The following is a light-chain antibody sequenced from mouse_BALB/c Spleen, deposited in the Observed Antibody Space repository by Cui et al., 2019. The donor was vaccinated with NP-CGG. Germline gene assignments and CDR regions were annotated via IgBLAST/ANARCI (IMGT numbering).Light chain of an antibody. CDR3: ALWYSNHWV. CDR1: TGAVTTSNY. J-gene: IGLJ1*01. V-gene: IGLV1*01. Sequence: QAVVTQESALTTSPGETVTLTCRSSTGAVTTSNYANWVQEKPDHLFTGLIVGTNNRAPGVPARFSGSLIGEKAALTITGAQTEDEAIYFCALWYSNHWVFGGGTKLTVL. CDR2: GTN.